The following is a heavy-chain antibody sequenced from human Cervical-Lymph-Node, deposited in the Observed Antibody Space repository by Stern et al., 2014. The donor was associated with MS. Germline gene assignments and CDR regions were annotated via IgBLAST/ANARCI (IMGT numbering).Heavy chain of an antibody. CDR2: ISPNSGDT. CDR1: GYTFTGYY. D-gene: IGHD2-15*01. J-gene: IGHJ4*02. Sequence: QVQLVQSGAGVKKPGASMKVSCKASGYTFTGYYMHWVRQAPGQGLEWMGRISPNSGDTNYAQKFQGRITMTRDTSISTAYMELSRLRSDDTAVYYCARSIVVVTATGEFDYWGQGALVTVSS. CDR3: ARSIVVVTATGEFDY. V-gene: IGHV1-2*06.